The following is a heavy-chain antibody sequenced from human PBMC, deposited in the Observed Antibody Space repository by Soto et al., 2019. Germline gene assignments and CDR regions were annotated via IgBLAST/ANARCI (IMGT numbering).Heavy chain of an antibody. CDR3: ARVGPYYDFWSGRASRSKTSERRYNWFDP. CDR2: INHSGST. Sequence: SETLSLTCAVYGGSFSGYYWSWIRQPPGMGVAWMGEINHSGSTNYNPSLKSRVTISVDTSKNQFSLKLSSVTAADTAVYYCARVGPYYDFWSGRASRSKTSERRYNWFDPWGQGTLVTVSS. V-gene: IGHV4-34*01. CDR1: GGSFSGYY. J-gene: IGHJ5*02. D-gene: IGHD3-3*01.